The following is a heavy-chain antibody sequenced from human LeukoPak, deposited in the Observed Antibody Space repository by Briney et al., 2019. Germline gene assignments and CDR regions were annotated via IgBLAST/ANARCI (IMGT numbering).Heavy chain of an antibody. CDR2: IYYSGST. CDR3: ARARPYDFWSGYYEGYYYYGMDV. D-gene: IGHD3-3*01. J-gene: IGHJ6*02. CDR1: GGSVSSGSYY. Sequence: KPSETLSLTCTVSGGSVSSGSYYWSWIRQPPGKGLEWIGYIYYSGSTNYNPSLKSRVTISVDTSKNQFSLKLSSVTAADTAVYYCARARPYDFWSGYYEGYYYYGMDVWGQGTTVTVSS. V-gene: IGHV4-61*01.